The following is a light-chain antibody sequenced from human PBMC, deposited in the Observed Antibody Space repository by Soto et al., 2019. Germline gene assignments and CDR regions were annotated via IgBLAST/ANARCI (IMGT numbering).Light chain of an antibody. CDR3: QQYNSYWT. CDR2: KAS. V-gene: IGKV1-8*01. Sequence: AIRMTQSPSSFSASTGDRVTITCRASQAISTYLAWYQQKPGKAPKLLIYKASSLESGVPSRFSGSGSGTEFTLTISSLQPDDFATYYCQQYNSYWTFGQGTKVDIK. J-gene: IGKJ1*01. CDR1: QAISTY.